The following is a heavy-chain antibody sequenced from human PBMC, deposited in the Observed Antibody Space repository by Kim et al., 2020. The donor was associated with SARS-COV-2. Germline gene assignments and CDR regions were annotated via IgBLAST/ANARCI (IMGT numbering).Heavy chain of an antibody. V-gene: IGHV3-23*01. J-gene: IGHJ4*02. Sequence: TASAESMRGRFTSTRDKAKTTLYLQMNRLRAEDTAVYYCASPRGGVTDFWGQGTLVTVSS. CDR3: ASPRGGVTDF. CDR2: T. D-gene: IGHD2-21*02.